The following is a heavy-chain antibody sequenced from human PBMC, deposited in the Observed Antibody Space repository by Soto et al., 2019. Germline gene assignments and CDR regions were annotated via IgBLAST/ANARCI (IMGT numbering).Heavy chain of an antibody. Sequence: GGSLRLSCAASGFTFSSYATSWVRQAPGKGLEWVSAISGSGGSTYYADSVRGRFTISRDNSKNTLYLQMNSLRAEDTAVYYCANSYSSSWSNWFDPWGQGTLVTVSS. D-gene: IGHD6-13*01. CDR2: ISGSGGST. J-gene: IGHJ5*02. CDR1: GFTFSSYA. V-gene: IGHV3-23*01. CDR3: ANSYSSSWSNWFDP.